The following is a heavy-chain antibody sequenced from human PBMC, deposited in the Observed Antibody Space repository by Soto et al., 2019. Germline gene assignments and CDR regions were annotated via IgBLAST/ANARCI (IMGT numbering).Heavy chain of an antibody. CDR1: GGSISSYY. Sequence: SETLSLTCTISGGSISSYYWSWIRQPPGKGLEWIGYIYYSGSTNYNPSLKSRVTISVDTSKNQFSLKLSSVTAADTAVYYCARGGSFYYDSSGYYNWFDPWGQGTLVTVSS. J-gene: IGHJ5*02. CDR2: IYYSGST. D-gene: IGHD3-22*01. V-gene: IGHV4-59*01. CDR3: ARGGSFYYDSSGYYNWFDP.